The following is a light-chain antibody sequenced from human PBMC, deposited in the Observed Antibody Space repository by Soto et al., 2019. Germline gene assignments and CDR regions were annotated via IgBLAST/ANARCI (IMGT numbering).Light chain of an antibody. Sequence: QLVLTQSPSASASLGASVNLTCTLSSGHINYAVAWHQQEPEKGPRYLMELNSDGSHRKGDGIPARFSGSSSGAERYLTISSLQSEDEAHYYCQTSGAGIVVSGGGTKGTVL. CDR3: QTSGAGIVV. CDR1: SGHINYA. CDR2: LNSDGSH. J-gene: IGLJ2*01. V-gene: IGLV4-69*01.